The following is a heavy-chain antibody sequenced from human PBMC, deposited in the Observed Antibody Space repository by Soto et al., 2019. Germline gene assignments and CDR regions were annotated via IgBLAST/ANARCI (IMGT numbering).Heavy chain of an antibody. J-gene: IGHJ6*01. V-gene: IGHV3-30*18. Sequence: GGSLRLSCAASGFTFSSYGMHWVRQAPGKGLEWVAVISYDGSNKYYADSVKGRFTISRDNSKNTLYLQMNSLGAEDTAVYYCAKDGGYSYGPYYYYGMDVWGQGTTVTVS. CDR3: AKDGGYSYGPYYYYGMDV. CDR2: ISYDGSNK. CDR1: GFTFSSYG. D-gene: IGHD5-18*01.